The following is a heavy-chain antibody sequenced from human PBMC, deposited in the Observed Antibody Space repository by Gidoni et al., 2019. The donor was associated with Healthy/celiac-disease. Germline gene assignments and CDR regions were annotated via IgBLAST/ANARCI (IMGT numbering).Heavy chain of an antibody. D-gene: IGHD3-9*01. Sequence: QLQLQESGPGLVKPSETLSLTCTVSGGSISRSSYYWGWIRQPPGKGLEWIGSIYYSGSTYYNPSLKSRVTISVDTSKNQFSLKLSSVTAADTAVYYCARQSAILRYFDWSYYFDYWGQGTLVTVSS. CDR1: GGSISRSSYY. J-gene: IGHJ4*02. CDR3: ARQSAILRYFDWSYYFDY. CDR2: IYYSGST. V-gene: IGHV4-39*01.